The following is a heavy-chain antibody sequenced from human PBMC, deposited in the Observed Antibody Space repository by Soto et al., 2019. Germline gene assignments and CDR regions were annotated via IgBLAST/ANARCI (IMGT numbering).Heavy chain of an antibody. V-gene: IGHV4-34*01. Sequence: QVQLQQWGAGPLRPLETLSLTCGVSGGSFSGYYWAWIRQSPGKGLEWIGEINDRGSINYNPSLKSRVSLSVDTSKTHYSLNRRSVTAADTAVYSCARESHDILTGPPWVWYFDLWGRGTLVTVSS. D-gene: IGHD3-9*01. CDR3: ARESHDILTGPPWVWYFDL. CDR2: INDRGSI. J-gene: IGHJ2*01. CDR1: GGSFSGYY.